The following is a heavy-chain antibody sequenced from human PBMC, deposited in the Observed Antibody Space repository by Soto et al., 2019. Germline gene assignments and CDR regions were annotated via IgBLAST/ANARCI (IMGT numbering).Heavy chain of an antibody. CDR1: GFTFNNYA. CDR3: AKADYYYGSGDDAFDM. Sequence: GGSLRLSCAASGFTFNNYAMSWVRHAPGKGLEWVSSISGSGGRTYYADSVKGRFTVSRDNSKSTLYLQMNSLRAEDTAVYHCAKADYYYGSGDDAFDMWGQGTMVTVSS. J-gene: IGHJ3*02. CDR2: ISGSGGRT. V-gene: IGHV3-23*01. D-gene: IGHD3-10*01.